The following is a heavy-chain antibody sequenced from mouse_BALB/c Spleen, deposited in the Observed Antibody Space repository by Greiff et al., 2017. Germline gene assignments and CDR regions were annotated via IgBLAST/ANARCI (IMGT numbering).Heavy chain of an antibody. CDR3: ARWLLPAY. CDR1: GYSITSGYY. D-gene: IGHD2-3*01. J-gene: IGHJ3*01. Sequence: EVQLVESGPGLVKPSQSLSLTCSVTGYSITSGYYWNWIRQFPGNKLEWMGYISYDGSNNYNPSLKNRISITRDTSKNQFFLKLNSVTTEDTATYYCARWLLPAYWGQGTLVTVSA. V-gene: IGHV3-6*02. CDR2: ISYDGSN.